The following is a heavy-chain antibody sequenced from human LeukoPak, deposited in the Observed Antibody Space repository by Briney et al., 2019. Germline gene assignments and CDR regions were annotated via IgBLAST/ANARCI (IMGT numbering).Heavy chain of an antibody. CDR3: TRIDGSGYYQDYFDY. Sequence: PSETLSLTCTVSGGSISSSSYYWGWIRQPPGKGLEWIASIYYSGSTYYNPSPKSRVTISVDTSKNQFSLKLSSVTAADTAVYYCTRIDGSGYYQDYFDYWGQGTLVTVSS. CDR2: IYYSGST. CDR1: GGSISSSSYY. V-gene: IGHV4-39*01. J-gene: IGHJ4*02. D-gene: IGHD3-22*01.